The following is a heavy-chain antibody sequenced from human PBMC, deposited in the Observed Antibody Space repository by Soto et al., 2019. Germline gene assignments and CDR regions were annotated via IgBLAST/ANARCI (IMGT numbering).Heavy chain of an antibody. J-gene: IGHJ4*02. CDR2: IIPFVGTE. CDR3: ATATSIFGAASDH. Sequence: QVQLVQSGAEVKKPGSSVKVSCKASGDTFSTHSFTWVRQAPGQGLEWMGRIIPFVGTERHAQKFKDRVTISADTYTGTVYLEVSSLRSDDTAVYYCATATSIFGAASDHWGQGTLVTVSS. V-gene: IGHV1-69*08. D-gene: IGHD3-3*01. CDR1: GDTFSTHS.